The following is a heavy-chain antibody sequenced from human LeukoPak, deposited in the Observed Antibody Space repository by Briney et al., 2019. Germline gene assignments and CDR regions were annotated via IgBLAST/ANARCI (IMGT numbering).Heavy chain of an antibody. CDR3: ARSGWLPQITYFDY. CDR1: GGSFSGYY. Sequence: SETLSLTCAVYGGSFSGYYWSWIRQPPGKGLEWIGEINHSGSTNYNPSLTSRVTIPVDTSKNQFSLKLSSVTAADTAVYYCARSGWLPQITYFDYWGQGTLVTVSS. D-gene: IGHD5-12*01. V-gene: IGHV4-34*01. J-gene: IGHJ4*02. CDR2: INHSGST.